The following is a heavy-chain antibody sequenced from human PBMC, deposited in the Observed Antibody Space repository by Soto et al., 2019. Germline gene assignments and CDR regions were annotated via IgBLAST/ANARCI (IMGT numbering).Heavy chain of an antibody. D-gene: IGHD3-10*01. V-gene: IGHV1-18*01. CDR1: GYTFTSYG. Sequence: QVPLVQSGAEVKKPGASVKVSCKASGYTFTSYGISWVRQAPGQGLEWMGWISAYNGNTNYAQKLQGRVTMTTDTSTSTAYMELRSLRSDDTAVYYCARTHYYASGSYALYYYYYYMDVWGKGTTVTVSS. CDR3: ARTHYYASGSYALYYYYYYMDV. J-gene: IGHJ6*03. CDR2: ISAYNGNT.